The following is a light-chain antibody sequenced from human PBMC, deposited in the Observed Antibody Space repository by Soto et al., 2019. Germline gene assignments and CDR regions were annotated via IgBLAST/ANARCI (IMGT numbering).Light chain of an antibody. CDR2: DAS. CDR3: QQFSSYPLT. V-gene: IGKV3-20*01. CDR1: QTVRNSY. J-gene: IGKJ4*01. Sequence: EFDLTYSPGTLSLSQWERATLSCRASQTVRNSYLAWYQQKPGQAPKLLIYDASSRATGIPDRFSGGGSGTDFILTISRLEPEDFAVYYCQQFSSYPLTFGGVTKVDIK.